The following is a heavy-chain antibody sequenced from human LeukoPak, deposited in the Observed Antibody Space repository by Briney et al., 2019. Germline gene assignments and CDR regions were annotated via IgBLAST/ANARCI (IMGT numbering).Heavy chain of an antibody. D-gene: IGHD6-25*01. CDR3: ASRRTAAAVYFDY. CDR1: GGSLSSSAYY. Sequence: PPETLSLTCTVSGGSLSSSAYYWGWIRQPPGKGLEWIGNIYYTGSTYYNPSLKSRVTISVDTSKNQFSLKLTSVTAADTAVFYCASRRTAAAVYFDYWGQGTLVTVSS. CDR2: IYYTGST. J-gene: IGHJ4*02. V-gene: IGHV4-39*01.